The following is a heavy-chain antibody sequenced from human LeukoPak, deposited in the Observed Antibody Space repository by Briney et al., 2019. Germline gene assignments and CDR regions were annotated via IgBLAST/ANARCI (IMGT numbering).Heavy chain of an antibody. CDR2: IYYSGST. CDR1: GGSISNSY. V-gene: IGHV4-59*01. J-gene: IGHJ3*02. D-gene: IGHD2-2*02. CDR3: ARGYTDSDAFDI. Sequence: PSETLSLTCTVSGGSISNSYWSWIRQPPGKGLEWIGYIYYSGSTNYNPSPKSRVTISVDTSKNQFSLKLSSVTAADTAVYYCARGYTDSDAFDIWGQGTMVTVSS.